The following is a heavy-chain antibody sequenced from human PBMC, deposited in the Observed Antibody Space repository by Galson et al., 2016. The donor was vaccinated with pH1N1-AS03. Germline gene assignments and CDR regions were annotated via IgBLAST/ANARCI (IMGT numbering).Heavy chain of an antibody. CDR3: AGMQLGALHF. CDR2: TYYRSRWKN. J-gene: IGHJ4*02. V-gene: IGHV6-1*01. CDR1: GDSVSSNSAA. D-gene: IGHD1-1*01. Sequence: CAISGDSVSSNSAAWNWIRLSPSRGLEWLGRTYYRSRWKNDYAVSVKGRIIINPDTSKNQFSLQLNSVTPEDTAIYYCAGMQLGALHFWGRGTLVTVSS.